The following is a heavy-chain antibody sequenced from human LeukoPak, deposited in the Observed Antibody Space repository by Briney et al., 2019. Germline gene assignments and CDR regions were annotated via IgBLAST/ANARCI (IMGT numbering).Heavy chain of an antibody. Sequence: ASVKVSCKASGYTFTNFDINWVRQAPGQGLEWMGWMNLVSGNAGSAQKFQGRVTLTRDTSISTAYMELSSLRSEDTAVYYCAREAREFSSSWYELAFDIWGQGTMVTVSS. V-gene: IGHV1-8*01. J-gene: IGHJ3*02. CDR1: GYTFTNFD. D-gene: IGHD6-13*01. CDR3: AREAREFSSSWYELAFDI. CDR2: MNLVSGNA.